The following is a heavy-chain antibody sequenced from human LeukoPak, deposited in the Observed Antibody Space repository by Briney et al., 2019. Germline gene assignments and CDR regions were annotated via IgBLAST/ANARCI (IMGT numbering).Heavy chain of an antibody. D-gene: IGHD2-21*01. V-gene: IGHV4-34*01. J-gene: IGHJ4*02. Sequence: SETLSLTCAVYGGSFSGYYWSWVRQPPGKGLEWSGEINHSGRTNYNPSLKSRVTISVDTSKNQFSLKLSSVTAADTAVYYCAREIAGSFDDWGQGTLVTVSS. CDR1: GGSFSGYY. CDR2: INHSGRT. CDR3: AREIAGSFDD.